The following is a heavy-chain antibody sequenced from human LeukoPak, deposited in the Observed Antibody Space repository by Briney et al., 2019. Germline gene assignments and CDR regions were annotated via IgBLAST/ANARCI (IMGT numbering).Heavy chain of an antibody. V-gene: IGHV3-7*01. J-gene: IGHJ4*02. CDR1: GFTFSSYW. D-gene: IGHD2-15*01. CDR2: IKQDGSEK. CDR3: ARGPKIVVVVAATPDDY. Sequence: GGSLRLSCAASGFTFSSYWMSWVRQAPGKGLEWVANIKQDGSEKYYVDSVKGRFTISRDNAKNSLYLQMNSLRAEDPAVYYCARGPKIVVVVAATPDDYWGQGTLVTVSS.